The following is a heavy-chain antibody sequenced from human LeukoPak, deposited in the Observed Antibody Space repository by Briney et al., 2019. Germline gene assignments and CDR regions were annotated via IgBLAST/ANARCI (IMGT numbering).Heavy chain of an antibody. CDR3: TRDQRKYCSRTTCFVFDI. D-gene: IGHD2-2*01. V-gene: IGHV3-23*01. CDR2: ISGSGGST. CDR1: GFTFSSYW. Sequence: QPGGSLRLSCAASGFTFSSYWMHWVRQAPGKGLEWVSAISGSGGSTYYADSVKGRFTISRDNSKNTLYLQMNSLRAEDTAVYYCTRDQRKYCSRTTCFVFDIWGQGTVVSVSS. J-gene: IGHJ3*02.